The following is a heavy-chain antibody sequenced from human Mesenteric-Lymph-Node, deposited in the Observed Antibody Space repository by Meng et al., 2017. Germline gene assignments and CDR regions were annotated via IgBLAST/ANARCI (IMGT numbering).Heavy chain of an antibody. J-gene: IGHJ4*02. V-gene: IGHV3-7*01. D-gene: IGHD6-13*01. CDR2: IKQDGSEK. Sequence: GGSLRLSCAASGFTFSSYWMSWVRQAPGKGLEWVANIKQDGSEKYYVDSVKGRFTISRDNAKNSLYLQMNSLKAEDTAVYYCARDHHFIWRQQLFDYWGQGTLVTVSS. CDR3: ARDHHFIWRQQLFDY. CDR1: GFTFSSYW.